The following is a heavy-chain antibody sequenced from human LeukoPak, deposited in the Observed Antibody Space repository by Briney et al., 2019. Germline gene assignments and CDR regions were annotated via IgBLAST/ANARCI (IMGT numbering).Heavy chain of an antibody. Sequence: PGGCLRLSCAASGFMFSSYWMSWVRQAPGKGLECVDNIKEDGSEKNYVDSVKGRFTISRDNAKNSLYLQMNSLRAEDTAVYYCAKAVAARWLDPWGQGTLVIVSS. CDR3: AKAVAARWLDP. V-gene: IGHV3-7*01. D-gene: IGHD6-19*01. CDR2: IKEDGSEK. J-gene: IGHJ5*02. CDR1: GFMFSSYW.